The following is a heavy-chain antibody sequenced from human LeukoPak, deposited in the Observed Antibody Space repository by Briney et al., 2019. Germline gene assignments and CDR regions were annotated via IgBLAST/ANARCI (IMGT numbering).Heavy chain of an antibody. D-gene: IGHD2-2*01. CDR2: VIPISGTT. CDR1: GDTFITYA. Sequence: RASVKVSCKVSGDTFITYAISWVRQAPGQGLEWMGGVIPISGTTRYAQKFHGRVTITADESTSTAYMELSNLRSEDTAVYYCARKGDTVVVPAATPAFSSDDYYYMDVWGKGTTVTVSS. V-gene: IGHV1-69*13. J-gene: IGHJ6*03. CDR3: ARKGDTVVVPAATPAFSSDDYYYMDV.